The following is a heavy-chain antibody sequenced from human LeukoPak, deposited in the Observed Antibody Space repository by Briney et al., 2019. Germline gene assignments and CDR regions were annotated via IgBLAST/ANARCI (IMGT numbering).Heavy chain of an antibody. CDR2: FDPEDGET. CDR3: AIAERGYSPTPFDY. Sequence: EASVKVSCKVSGYTLTELSMHWVRQAPGKGLEWMGGFDPEDGETIYAQKFQGRVTMTEDTSTDTAYMELSSLRSEDTAVYYCAIAERGYSPTPFDYWGQGTLVTVSS. J-gene: IGHJ4*02. D-gene: IGHD5-18*01. CDR1: GYTLTELS. V-gene: IGHV1-24*01.